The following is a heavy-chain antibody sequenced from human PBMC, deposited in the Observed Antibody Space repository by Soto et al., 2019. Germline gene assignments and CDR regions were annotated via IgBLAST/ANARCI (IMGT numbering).Heavy chain of an antibody. J-gene: IGHJ4*02. CDR3: ARGSTYYGSRSYYYPGFDY. D-gene: IGHD3-10*01. V-gene: IGHV3-72*01. CDR1: GFIFNDHY. CDR2: SKNAANSYTT. Sequence: GGSLRLSCTASGFIFNDHYMAWVRQAPGKGLEWVGRSKNAANSYTTEYAASLRGRFTISRDDSKNSVYLQMNSLRIEDTAVYYCARGSTYYGSRSYYYPGFDYWGQGTVVTVSS.